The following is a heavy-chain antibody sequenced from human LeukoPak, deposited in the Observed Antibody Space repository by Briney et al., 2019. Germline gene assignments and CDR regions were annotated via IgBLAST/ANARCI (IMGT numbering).Heavy chain of an antibody. V-gene: IGHV5-51*01. CDR2: IYPGDSDT. Sequence: GESLKISCKGSGYSFTSYWIGWVRQMPGKGLEWMGIIYPGDSDTRYSPSFQGQVTISADKSISTAYLQWSSLKASDTAMYYCARYLLSWYYYGSGSFFDYWGQGTLVTVSS. CDR1: GYSFTSYW. J-gene: IGHJ4*02. CDR3: ARYLLSWYYYGSGSFFDY. D-gene: IGHD3-10*01.